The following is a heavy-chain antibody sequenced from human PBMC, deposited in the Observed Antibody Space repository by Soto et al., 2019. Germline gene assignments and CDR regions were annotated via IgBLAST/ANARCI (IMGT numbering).Heavy chain of an antibody. J-gene: IGHJ4*02. D-gene: IGHD6-19*01. CDR3: ARIHWSQSSLDY. CDR1: GGSIDSAAYS. V-gene: IGHV4-30-2*01. CDR2: VSHRGTA. Sequence: SETLSLTCALSGGSIDSAAYSLAWIRQPPGKGLEWIGYVSHRGTAYSIPSLNGRLTLSMDSSQTQFSLKLTSVTAADSAVYYCARIHWSQSSLDYWGRGSLVAVSS.